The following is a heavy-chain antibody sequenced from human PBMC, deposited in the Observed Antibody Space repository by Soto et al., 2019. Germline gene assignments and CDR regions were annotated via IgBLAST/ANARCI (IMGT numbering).Heavy chain of an antibody. CDR2: ISSSSSYI. J-gene: IGHJ3*02. D-gene: IGHD2-15*01. V-gene: IGHV3-21*01. CDR3: ASDLYCSGGSCPNDACYI. CDR1: GFTFSSYS. Sequence: EVQLVESGGGLVKPGGSLRLSCAASGFTFSSYSMNWVRQAPGKGLEWVSSISSSSSYIYYADSVKGRFTISRDNAKNTLYLKMNSLRAEDTAVYYCASDLYCSGGSCPNDACYIWGQGTMVTVSS.